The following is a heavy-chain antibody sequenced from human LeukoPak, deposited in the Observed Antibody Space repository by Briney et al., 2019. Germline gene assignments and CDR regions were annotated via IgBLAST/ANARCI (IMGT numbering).Heavy chain of an antibody. CDR1: GFTFIKYG. Sequence: GGSLRLSCAASGFTFIKYGMHWVRQAPGKGVEWVAFIRYDGSNKYYADSVKGRFTISRDNSKNTLYLQMNSLRAEDTAVYYCAKDSPITMVRGVISGAFDIWGQGTMVTVSS. CDR2: IRYDGSNK. J-gene: IGHJ3*02. CDR3: AKDSPITMVRGVISGAFDI. V-gene: IGHV3-30*02. D-gene: IGHD3-10*01.